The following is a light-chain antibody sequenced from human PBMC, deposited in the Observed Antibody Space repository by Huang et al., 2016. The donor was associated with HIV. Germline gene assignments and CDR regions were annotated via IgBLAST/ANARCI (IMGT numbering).Light chain of an antibody. V-gene: IGKV3-11*01. J-gene: IGKJ3*01. Sequence: EFVLTQSPATLSLSPGERATLSCRASQSISSYLACYQQKPGQAPRLLSYDASDRATGIPARFSGSGSGTDFTLTISSREPEDFAVYYCQQRSNGPPLFTFGPGTKVDIK. CDR2: DAS. CDR3: QQRSNGPPLFT. CDR1: QSISSY.